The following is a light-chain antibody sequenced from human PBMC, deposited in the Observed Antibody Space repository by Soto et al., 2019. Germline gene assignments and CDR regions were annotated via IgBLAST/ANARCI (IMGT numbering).Light chain of an antibody. V-gene: IGLV1-40*01. CDR3: QSCDSSLSGSGV. Sequence: QSVLTQPASVSGAPGQRVTISCTGTSSNIGAGYDVHWYQQFPGTAPKLLIYGNRNRPSGVPDRFSGSKSGTSASLAITGLQAEDEATYYSQSCDSSLSGSGVFGTGTKVTVL. CDR2: GNR. CDR1: SSNIGAGYD. J-gene: IGLJ1*01.